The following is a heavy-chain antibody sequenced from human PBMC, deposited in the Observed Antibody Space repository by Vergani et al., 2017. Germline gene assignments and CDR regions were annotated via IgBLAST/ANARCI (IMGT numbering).Heavy chain of an antibody. CDR3: ARDPPPSKVLGGGSCTTLCSTPTPFDY. CDR1: GGTFSSYA. D-gene: IGHD2-15*01. Sequence: QVQLVQSGAEVKKPGASVKVSCKASGGTFSSYAISWVRQAPGQGLEWMGRIIPIFGTANYAQKFQGRVTITADESTSTAYMELSSLRSEDTAVYYCARDPPPSKVLGGGSCTTLCSTPTPFDYWGQGTLVTVSS. V-gene: IGHV1-69*18. J-gene: IGHJ4*02. CDR2: IIPIFGTA.